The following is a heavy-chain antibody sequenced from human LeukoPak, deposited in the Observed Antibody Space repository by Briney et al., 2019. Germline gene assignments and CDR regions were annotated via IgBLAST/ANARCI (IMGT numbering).Heavy chain of an antibody. D-gene: IGHD3-10*01. Sequence: GGSLRLSCVDSGFTFSRHSMNWVRQPPGKGLVWVSRINTDGSTTSYADSVRGRFTISRDNAENTVYLQMNSLGAEDTALYFCARVNTGNWYFDLWGRGTLVTVSS. CDR3: ARVNTGNWYFDL. CDR2: INTDGSTT. CDR1: GFTFSRHS. J-gene: IGHJ2*01. V-gene: IGHV3-74*01.